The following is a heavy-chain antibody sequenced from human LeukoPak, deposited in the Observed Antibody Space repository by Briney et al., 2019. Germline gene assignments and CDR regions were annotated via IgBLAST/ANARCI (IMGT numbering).Heavy chain of an antibody. CDR3: TWVGARYYFDY. Sequence: GGSLRLSCAPSESPFIHPWLGWSRQAPGRGLECLGRIKTKTNGGTTDYAAPVKGRFTISRDDSKNTLYLQINSLKTEDTAVYYCTWVGARYYFDYWGQGTLVTVSS. J-gene: IGHJ4*02. D-gene: IGHD1-26*01. CDR2: IKTKTNGGTT. V-gene: IGHV3-15*01. CDR1: ESPFIHPW.